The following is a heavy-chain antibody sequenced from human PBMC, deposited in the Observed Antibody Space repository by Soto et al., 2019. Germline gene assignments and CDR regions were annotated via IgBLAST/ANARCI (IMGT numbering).Heavy chain of an antibody. CDR1: GFTFSSYG. D-gene: IGHD5-12*01. J-gene: IGHJ6*02. V-gene: IGHV3-30*18. CDR2: ISYDGSNK. CDR3: AKDLGWIGDYHYYYYGMDV. Sequence: GGSLGLSCAASGFTFSSYGMHWVRQAPGKGLEWVAVISYDGSNKYYADSVKGRFTISRDNSKNTLYLQMNSLRAEDTAVYYCAKDLGWIGDYHYYYYGMDVWGQGTTVTVSS.